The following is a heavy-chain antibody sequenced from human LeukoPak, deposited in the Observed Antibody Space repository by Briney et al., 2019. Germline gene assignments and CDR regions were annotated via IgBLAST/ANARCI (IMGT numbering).Heavy chain of an antibody. Sequence: GRSLRLSCAASGFTFSSYSMNWVRQAPGKGLEWVSYISSSSSTIYYADSVKGRFTISRDNAKNSLYLQVNNLRAEDTAVYYCARDGEPAGFDYWGQGSLVTVSS. CDR2: ISSSSSTI. J-gene: IGHJ4*02. CDR3: ARDGEPAGFDY. V-gene: IGHV3-48*04. D-gene: IGHD2-2*01. CDR1: GFTFSSYS.